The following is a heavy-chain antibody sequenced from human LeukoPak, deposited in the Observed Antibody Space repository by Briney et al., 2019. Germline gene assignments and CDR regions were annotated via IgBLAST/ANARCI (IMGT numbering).Heavy chain of an antibody. CDR3: ARQYPEWLLPTAFDY. D-gene: IGHD3-3*01. J-gene: IGHJ4*02. V-gene: IGHV4-31*03. CDR2: IYHSGST. CDR1: GGSISSGDYY. Sequence: SETLSLTCTVSGGSISSGDYYWGWIRQHPGKGLEWIGYIYHSGSTYYNPSLKSRVTISVDTSKNQFSLKLSSVTAADTAVYYCARQYPEWLLPTAFDYWGQGTLVTVSS.